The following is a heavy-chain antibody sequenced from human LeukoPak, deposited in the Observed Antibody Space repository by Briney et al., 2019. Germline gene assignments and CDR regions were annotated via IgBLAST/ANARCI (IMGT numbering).Heavy chain of an antibody. CDR2: ISYDGSNK. J-gene: IGHJ6*02. CDR3: ATLGYCSSTSCYNDLYYYGMDV. Sequence: GGSLTLSCTASRFTFSSYRMHWVRQAPGKGLEWVAVISYDGSNKYYADSVKGRFTISRDNSKNTLYLQMNSLRAEDTAVYYCATLGYCSSTSCYNDLYYYGMDVWGQGTTVTVSS. CDR1: RFTFSSYR. V-gene: IGHV3-30*03. D-gene: IGHD2-2*02.